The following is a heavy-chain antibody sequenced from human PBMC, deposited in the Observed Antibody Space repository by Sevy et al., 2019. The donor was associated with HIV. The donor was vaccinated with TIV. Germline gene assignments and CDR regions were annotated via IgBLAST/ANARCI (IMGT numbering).Heavy chain of an antibody. Sequence: ASVKVSCTASGYTFTTRGLTWVRQAPGQGLEWMGWISAYGDTDYAQQVQGRITMTTDTSRKTAYMELRNLRSDDTAVYYCARDSGLRGISGDFDYWGQGTLVTISS. V-gene: IGHV1-18*01. CDR1: GYTFTTRG. CDR3: ARDSGLRGISGDFDY. CDR2: ISAYGDT. J-gene: IGHJ4*02. D-gene: IGHD3-10*01.